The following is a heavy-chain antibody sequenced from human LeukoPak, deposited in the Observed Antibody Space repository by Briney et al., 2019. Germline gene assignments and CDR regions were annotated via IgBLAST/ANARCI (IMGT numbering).Heavy chain of an antibody. CDR2: IIPIFGTA. D-gene: IGHD3-22*01. V-gene: IGHV1-69*05. CDR1: GGTFSSYA. CDR3: ARYKWLFRTMYFFDY. Sequence: GASVKVSCKASGGTFSSYAISWVRQAPGQGLEWMGGIIPIFGTANYAQKFQGRVTITTDESTSTAYMELSSLRSEDTAVYYCARYKWLFRTMYFFDYWGQGTLVTVSS. J-gene: IGHJ4*02.